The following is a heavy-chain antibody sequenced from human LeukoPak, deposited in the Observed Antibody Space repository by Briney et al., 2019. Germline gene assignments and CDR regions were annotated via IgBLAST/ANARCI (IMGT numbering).Heavy chain of an antibody. J-gene: IGHJ4*02. Sequence: SETLSLTCAVYGGSFSGYYRSWIRQPPGKGLEWIGEINHSGSTNYNPSLKSRVTISVDTSKNQFSLKLSSVTAADTAVYYCARGRSFVWGSYRYTAPLDYWGQGTLVTVSS. D-gene: IGHD3-16*02. CDR2: INHSGST. CDR3: ARGRSFVWGSYRYTAPLDY. CDR1: GGSFSGYY. V-gene: IGHV4-34*01.